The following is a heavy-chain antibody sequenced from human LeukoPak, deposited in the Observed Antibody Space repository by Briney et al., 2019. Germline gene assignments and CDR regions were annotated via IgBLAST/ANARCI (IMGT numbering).Heavy chain of an antibody. CDR2: INHSGST. CDR1: GGSFSGYY. J-gene: IGHJ5*02. V-gene: IGHV4-34*01. Sequence: SETLSLTCAVYGGSFSGYYWSWIRQPPGKGLEWIGEINHSGSTNYNPSLKSRVTISVDTSKIQFSLKLSSVTAADTAVYYCARSIRGQGTSHWFDPWGQGTLVTVSS. CDR3: ARSIRGQGTSHWFDP. D-gene: IGHD2-2*01.